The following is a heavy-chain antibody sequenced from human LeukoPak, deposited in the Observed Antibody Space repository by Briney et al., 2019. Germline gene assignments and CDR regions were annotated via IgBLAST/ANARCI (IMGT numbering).Heavy chain of an antibody. D-gene: IGHD3-22*01. V-gene: IGHV1-46*01. J-gene: IGHJ4*02. Sequence: ASVTVSCKASGYTFTSYFLYWVRQAPGQGLEWMGVINPSGADTVYAQNFQGRITMTRDMSTSTVYLELSSLTSEDTAVYYCARDEETYYYDSSNHFHPYYWGQGTRVTVSS. CDR3: ARDEETYYYDSSNHFHPYY. CDR2: INPSGADT. CDR1: GYTFTSYF.